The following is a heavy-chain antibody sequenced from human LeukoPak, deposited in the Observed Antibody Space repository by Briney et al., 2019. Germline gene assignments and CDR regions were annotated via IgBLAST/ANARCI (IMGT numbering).Heavy chain of an antibody. CDR2: FDPEDGET. J-gene: IGHJ4*02. Sequence: ASVKVSCKVSGYTLTELSMHWVRQAPGKGLEWMGGFDPEDGETIYAQKFQGRVTMTEDTSTDTAYMELSSLRSEDTAVYYCATLWYSSXXYTNWGXGTLVTVSS. CDR3: ATLWYSSXXYTN. D-gene: IGHD6-19*01. CDR1: GYTLTELS. V-gene: IGHV1-24*01.